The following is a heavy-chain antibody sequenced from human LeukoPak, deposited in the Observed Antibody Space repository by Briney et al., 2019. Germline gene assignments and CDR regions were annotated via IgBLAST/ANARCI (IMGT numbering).Heavy chain of an antibody. D-gene: IGHD5-12*01. V-gene: IGHV3-11*06. CDR2: ISSSSYT. Sequence: GGSLRLSCAASGFTFSDYYMSWIRLAPGKGLEWVSYISSSSYTNYADSVKGRFTISRDNAKNSLYLQMNSLRAEDTAVYYCASQAYSGYDYTLFYFDYWGQGTLVTVSS. J-gene: IGHJ4*02. CDR3: ASQAYSGYDYTLFYFDY. CDR1: GFTFSDYY.